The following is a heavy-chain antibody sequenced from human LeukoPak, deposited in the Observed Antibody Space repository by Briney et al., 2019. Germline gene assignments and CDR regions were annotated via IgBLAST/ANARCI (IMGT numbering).Heavy chain of an antibody. J-gene: IGHJ4*02. D-gene: IGHD2-15*01. CDR1: GFTFSNYA. Sequence: PGGSLRLSCAASGFTFSNYAMSWVRQSPRKGLEWVSAVSGSGGNTYYADSVKGRFTISRDNSKNTLYLQMNSLRAEDTAVYYCAKLRGGYCSGGSCLPFDYWGQGTLVTVSS. CDR3: AKLRGGYCSGGSCLPFDY. CDR2: VSGSGGNT. V-gene: IGHV3-23*01.